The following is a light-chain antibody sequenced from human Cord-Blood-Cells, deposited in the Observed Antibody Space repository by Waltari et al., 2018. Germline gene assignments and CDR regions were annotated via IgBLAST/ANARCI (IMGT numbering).Light chain of an antibody. V-gene: IGKV1-5*01. CDR2: DAS. CDR1: QSISSW. Sequence: DIQMTQSPSTLSASVGDRVTITCRASQSISSWLAWYQQKPGKAPKLLIYDASSVESGVPSRFSDSGSGTECTLTISSLQPDDFATYYCQQYNSYSWTFGQGTKVEIK. CDR3: QQYNSYSWT. J-gene: IGKJ1*01.